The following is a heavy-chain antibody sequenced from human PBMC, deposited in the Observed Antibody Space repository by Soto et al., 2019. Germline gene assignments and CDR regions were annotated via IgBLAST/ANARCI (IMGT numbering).Heavy chain of an antibody. Sequence: GGSLRLSCAASGFSFSSYGMQWVRQAPGKGLEWVAVISYDGSNKYYADSVKDRFTISRDNSKKTLYLQMNSLRADDTAVYYCARGGEYCGGECYSAFDIWGQGTMVTVSS. CDR2: ISYDGSNK. CDR3: ARGGEYCGGECYSAFDI. V-gene: IGHV3-30*03. J-gene: IGHJ3*02. D-gene: IGHD2-21*01. CDR1: GFSFSSYG.